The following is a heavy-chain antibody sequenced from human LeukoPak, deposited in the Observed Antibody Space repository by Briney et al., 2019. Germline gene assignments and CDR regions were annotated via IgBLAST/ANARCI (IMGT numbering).Heavy chain of an antibody. CDR3: ASEPTYYDSSGYYHAPFDY. CDR2: IYYSGST. D-gene: IGHD3-22*01. V-gene: IGHV4-39*01. CDR1: GGSISSSSYY. J-gene: IGHJ4*02. Sequence: PSETLSLTCTVSGGSISSSSYYWGWIRQPPGKGLEWIGSIYYSGSTYYNPSLKSRVTISVDTSKNQFSLKLSSVTAADTAVYYCASEPTYYDSSGYYHAPFDYWGQGTLVTVSS.